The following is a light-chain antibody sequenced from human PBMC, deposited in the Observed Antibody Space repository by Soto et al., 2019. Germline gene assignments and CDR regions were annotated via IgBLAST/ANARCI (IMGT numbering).Light chain of an antibody. CDR3: CSYAGSSTYV. CDR1: SSDVGSYNL. J-gene: IGLJ1*01. V-gene: IGLV2-23*02. CDR2: EVS. Sequence: QSALTQPASVSGSPGQSITISCTGTSSDVGSYNLVSWYQQHPGKAPKLMIYEVSKRPSGVSNRFSGSKSGNTASLIISGLHAEDEADYYCCSYAGSSTYVFGTGTKLTVL.